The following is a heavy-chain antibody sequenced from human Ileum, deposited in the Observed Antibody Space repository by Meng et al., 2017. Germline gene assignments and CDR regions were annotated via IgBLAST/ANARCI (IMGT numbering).Heavy chain of an antibody. CDR2: IFQSGRT. J-gene: IGHJ4*02. CDR1: GTW. Sequence: QRQLQESGPRLVKRSGTLSLTCAVSGTWWSWVRQPPGKGLEWIGEIFQSGRTNYNPSLKSRVTISIDKSKSQISLQLSAVTAADTAVYSCATSNDRDVYYLGYWGQGTLVTVSS. D-gene: IGHD3-22*01. V-gene: IGHV4-4*02. CDR3: ATSNDRDVYYLGY.